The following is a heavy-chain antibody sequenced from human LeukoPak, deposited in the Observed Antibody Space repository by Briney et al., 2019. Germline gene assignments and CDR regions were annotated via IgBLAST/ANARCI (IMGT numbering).Heavy chain of an antibody. D-gene: IGHD1-1*01. Sequence: ASVKVSCKVSGYTLTELSTHWVRQPPGKGREGMGGFDPEDRETIYAQKFQGRVTMTEDTSTDTAYMELSSLRSEDTAVYYCATEHRGRMEDSHLNWNDYYYYMDVWGKGTTVTVSS. CDR2: FDPEDRET. CDR1: GYTLTELS. J-gene: IGHJ6*03. V-gene: IGHV1-24*01. CDR3: ATEHRGRMEDSHLNWNDYYYYMDV.